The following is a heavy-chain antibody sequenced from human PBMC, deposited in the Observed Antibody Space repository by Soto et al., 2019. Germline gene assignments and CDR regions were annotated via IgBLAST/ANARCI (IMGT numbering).Heavy chain of an antibody. D-gene: IGHD3-16*02. J-gene: IGHJ3*02. Sequence: GGSLRLSCAASGFTFSSYAMSWVRQAPGKGLEWVSAISGSGGSTYYADSVKGRFTISRDNSKNTLYLQMNSLRAEDTAVYYCAKAFEDDYIWGSYRAFEIWGKGTMVT. CDR3: AKAFEDDYIWGSYRAFEI. CDR2: ISGSGGST. V-gene: IGHV3-23*01. CDR1: GFTFSSYA.